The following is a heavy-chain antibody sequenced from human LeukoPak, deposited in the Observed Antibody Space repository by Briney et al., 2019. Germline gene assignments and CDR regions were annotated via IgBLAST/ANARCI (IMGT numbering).Heavy chain of an antibody. Sequence: GGSLRLSCAASGFTFSNYGMSWVRQAPGKGLEWVSGMSGSGDSTFSADSVKGRFTISRDNSKNTRYLQMNSLRAEDTAVYSCATTYYSSRAHYYSYYSMDVWGKGTTVTISS. CDR1: GFTFSNYG. CDR3: ATTYYSSRAHYYSYYSMDV. V-gene: IGHV3-23*01. J-gene: IGHJ6*03. CDR2: MSGSGDST. D-gene: IGHD3-10*01.